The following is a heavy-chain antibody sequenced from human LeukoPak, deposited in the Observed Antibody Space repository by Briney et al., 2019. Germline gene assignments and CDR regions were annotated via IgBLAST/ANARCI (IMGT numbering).Heavy chain of an antibody. CDR2: INPNSGGT. V-gene: IGHV1-2*02. J-gene: IGHJ3*02. CDR3: ARELAPYYYGSGSYPAAFDI. CDR1: GYTFTGYY. D-gene: IGHD3-10*01. Sequence: ASVKVSCTASGYTFTGYYMHWVRQGPGQGLGWMGGINPNSGGTNYAQKFQGRVTMTRDTSISTAYMELSRLRSDDTAVYYCARELAPYYYGSGSYPAAFDIWGQGTMVTVSS.